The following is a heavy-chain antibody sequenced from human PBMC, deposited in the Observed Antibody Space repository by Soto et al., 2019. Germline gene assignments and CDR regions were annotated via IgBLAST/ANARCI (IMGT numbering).Heavy chain of an antibody. D-gene: IGHD5-12*01. CDR1: GFTFSDHY. CDR3: ARGPYRNTYNWFDS. Sequence: PGGSLRLSCAASGFTFSDHYMAWIRQAPGKGLEWVSYISGSGLTIYYADSVKGRFTISRDNAKNSLYLQMNSLGVEDTAVYYCARGPYRNTYNWFDSWGQGTLVTVSS. J-gene: IGHJ5*02. CDR2: ISGSGLTI. V-gene: IGHV3-11*04.